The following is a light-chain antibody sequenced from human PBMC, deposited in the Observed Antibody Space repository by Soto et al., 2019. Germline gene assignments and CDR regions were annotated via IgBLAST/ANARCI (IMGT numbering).Light chain of an antibody. CDR2: GAS. J-gene: IGKJ1*01. V-gene: IGKV3-15*01. CDR1: QSVSSN. Sequence: EIVMTQSPATLSVSPGERATLSCRASQSVSSNLAWYQQKPGQAPRLLIYGASTRATGIPARFSGSGSGTESTFTISSLQSEDFAVYYCQQYNNWPPTFGQGTKVDIK. CDR3: QQYNNWPPT.